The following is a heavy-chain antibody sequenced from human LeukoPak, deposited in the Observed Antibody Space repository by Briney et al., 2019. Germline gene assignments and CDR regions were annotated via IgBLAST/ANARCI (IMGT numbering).Heavy chain of an antibody. J-gene: IGHJ3*02. Sequence: GGSLRLSCAASGFTFSIYAMHWVRQAPGKGLEFVSAISSNGGSTYYAKSVKGRFTVSRDNSKNTLSLQMGSLRAEDMAVYYCERRNYYVSSGYFSGHAFDIWGQGPMVPVSP. CDR2: ISSNGGST. V-gene: IGHV3-64*01. CDR3: ERRNYYVSSGYFSGHAFDI. CDR1: GFTFSIYA. D-gene: IGHD3-22*01.